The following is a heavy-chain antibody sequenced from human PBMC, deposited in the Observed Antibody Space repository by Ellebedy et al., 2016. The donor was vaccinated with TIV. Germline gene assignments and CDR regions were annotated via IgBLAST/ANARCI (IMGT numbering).Heavy chain of an antibody. CDR1: GFSFRNFA. CDR3: AKLDSSGYYYGRFDY. Sequence: GGSLRLSCGASGFSFRNFAMTWVRQAPGKGLEWVSSISASGISTDYADSVRGRVTISRDNSRNTLYLQMDSLRADDTAVYYCAKLDSSGYYYGRFDYWGQGTLVTVSS. V-gene: IGHV3-23*01. D-gene: IGHD3-22*01. J-gene: IGHJ4*02. CDR2: ISASGIST.